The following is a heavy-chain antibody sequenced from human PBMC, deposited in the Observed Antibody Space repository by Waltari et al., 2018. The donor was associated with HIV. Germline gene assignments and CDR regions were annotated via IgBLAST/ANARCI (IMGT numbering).Heavy chain of an antibody. CDR2: IYYSGST. Sequence: QVQLQESGPGLVKPSQTLSLTCTVPGGSISSGDYYWTWIRQPPGKGLEWIGYIYYSGSTYYNPSLKSRVTISVDTSKNQFSLKLSSVTAADTAVYYCARVDDYVWGSYRRYWYFDLWGRGTLVTVSS. V-gene: IGHV4-30-4*01. D-gene: IGHD3-16*02. J-gene: IGHJ2*01. CDR1: GGSISSGDYY. CDR3: ARVDDYVWGSYRRYWYFDL.